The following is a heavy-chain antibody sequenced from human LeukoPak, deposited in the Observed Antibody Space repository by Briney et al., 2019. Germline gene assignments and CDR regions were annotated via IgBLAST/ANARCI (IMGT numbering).Heavy chain of an antibody. Sequence: GGSLRLSCAASGFTFSSYSMNWVRQAPGKGLEWVSSISSSSSYIYYADSVKGRFTISRDNAKNSLYLQMNGLRAEDTAVYYCARGIMIYVLVPVDYWGQGTLVTVSS. CDR3: ARGIMIYVLVPVDY. CDR1: GFTFSSYS. D-gene: IGHD2-2*01. J-gene: IGHJ4*02. V-gene: IGHV3-21*01. CDR2: ISSSSSYI.